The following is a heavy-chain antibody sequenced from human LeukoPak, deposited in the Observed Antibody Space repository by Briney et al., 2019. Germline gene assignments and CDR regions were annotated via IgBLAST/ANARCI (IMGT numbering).Heavy chain of an antibody. CDR2: VNPNSGGT. J-gene: IGHJ4*02. CDR1: GYTFSGYY. Sequence: GASVKVSCKTSGYTFSGYYMHWVRQAPGQGLEWMGSVNPNSGGTNYARKFQGRVTMTRDTSISTAYMELSRLRSDDTAVYYCARDSALYSSSWYGNLGLDYWGQGTLVTVSS. D-gene: IGHD6-13*01. V-gene: IGHV1-2*02. CDR3: ARDSALYSSSWYGNLGLDY.